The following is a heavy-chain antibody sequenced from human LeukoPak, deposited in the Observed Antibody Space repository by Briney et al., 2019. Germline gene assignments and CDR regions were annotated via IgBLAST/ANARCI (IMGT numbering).Heavy chain of an antibody. CDR2: ISSGGRSI. CDR1: GFTFSDYE. Sequence: GGSLRLSCAASGFTFSDYEMNWVRQVPGKGLEWLSYISSGGRSIYYTDSVKGRFTISRDNAKDSLLLQMNSLRAEDTALYYCARQSGYYHIDYWGQGTLVTVSS. CDR3: ARQSGYYHIDY. J-gene: IGHJ4*02. D-gene: IGHD1-26*01. V-gene: IGHV3-48*03.